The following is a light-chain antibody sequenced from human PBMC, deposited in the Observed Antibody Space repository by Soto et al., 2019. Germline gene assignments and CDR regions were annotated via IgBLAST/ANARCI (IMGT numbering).Light chain of an antibody. CDR3: AAWDASLGGFYV. CDR2: GNS. Sequence: QSVLTQPPSVSGAPGQRVTISCTGSSSNIGAGYDVHWYQQLPGTAPKLLIYGNSNRPSGVPDRFSGSKSGTSASLAITGLQSEDEGDYYCAAWDASLGGFYVFGSGTKVTVL. J-gene: IGLJ1*01. V-gene: IGLV1-40*01. CDR1: SSNIGAGYD.